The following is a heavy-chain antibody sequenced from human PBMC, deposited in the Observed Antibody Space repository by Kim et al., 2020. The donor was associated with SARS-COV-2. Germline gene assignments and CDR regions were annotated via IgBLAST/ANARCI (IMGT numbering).Heavy chain of an antibody. J-gene: IGHJ2*01. CDR3: ARDDGAADQYFDL. CDR1: GFTVSSNY. V-gene: IGHV3-66*01. Sequence: GGSLRLSCAASGFTVSSNYMSWVRQAPGKGLEWVSVIYSGGSTYYADSVKGRFTISRDNSKNTLYLQMNSLRAEDTAVYYCARDDGAADQYFDLWGRGTLVTVSS. CDR2: IYSGGST. D-gene: IGHD6-13*01.